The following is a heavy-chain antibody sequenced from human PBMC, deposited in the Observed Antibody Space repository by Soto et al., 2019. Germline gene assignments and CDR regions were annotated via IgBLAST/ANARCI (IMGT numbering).Heavy chain of an antibody. D-gene: IGHD4-17*01. CDR2: IWYDGSNK. CDR3: ARADYGDLHFDY. Sequence: QVQLVESGGGVVQPGRSLRLSCAASGFTFSSYGMHWVRQAPGKGLEWVAVIWYDGSNKYYADSLKGRFTISRDNSKNTLYLQMNSLRAEDTAVYYCARADYGDLHFDYWGQGTLVTVSS. V-gene: IGHV3-33*01. CDR1: GFTFSSYG. J-gene: IGHJ4*02.